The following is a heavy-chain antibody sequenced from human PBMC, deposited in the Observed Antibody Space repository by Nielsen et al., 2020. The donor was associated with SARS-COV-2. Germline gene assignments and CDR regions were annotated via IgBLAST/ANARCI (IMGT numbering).Heavy chain of an antibody. J-gene: IGHJ4*02. Sequence: GGSLRLSCAASGFTFSSYGMHWVRQAPGKGLEWVAVIWYDGSNKYYADSVKGRFTISRDNSKNTLYLQMNSLRAEDTAVYYCTTEPRGYSYGSSFDYWGQGTLVTVSS. V-gene: IGHV3-33*01. D-gene: IGHD5-18*01. CDR2: IWYDGSNK. CDR3: TTEPRGYSYGSSFDY. CDR1: GFTFSSYG.